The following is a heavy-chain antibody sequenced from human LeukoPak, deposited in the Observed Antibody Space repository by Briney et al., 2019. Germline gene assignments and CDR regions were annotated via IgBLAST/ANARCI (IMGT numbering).Heavy chain of an antibody. V-gene: IGHV3-23*01. CDR2: ISGSGGST. D-gene: IGHD3-10*01. J-gene: IGHJ4*02. Sequence: GGSLRLSCAASGFTFSSYAMSWVRQAPGKGLEWVSTISGSGGSTYYADSVKGRFTISRDNSKNTLYLQMNSLRAEDTAVYYCAKRRGSGSYYLDYWGQGTLVTVSS. CDR3: AKRRGSGSYYLDY. CDR1: GFTFSSYA.